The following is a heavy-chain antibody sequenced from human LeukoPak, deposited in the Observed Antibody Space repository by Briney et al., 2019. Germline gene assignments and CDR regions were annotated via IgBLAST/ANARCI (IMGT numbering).Heavy chain of an antibody. CDR3: GRNQDSSWYYYYMEV. CDR2: ITGNGAST. V-gene: IGHV3-23*01. J-gene: IGHJ6*03. CDR1: GVTFNNYA. D-gene: IGHD6-13*01. Sequence: SGGSLRLSCAASGVTFNNYAMTWVRQAPGKGLEWISTITGNGASTSSADSVSGRWTISRDNSKKKLFLQMHSLRADDTAVHYCGRNQDSSWYYYYMEVWGIGTMVSVCS.